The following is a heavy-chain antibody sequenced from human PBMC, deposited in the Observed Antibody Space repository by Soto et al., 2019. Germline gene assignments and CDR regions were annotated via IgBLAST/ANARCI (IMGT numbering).Heavy chain of an antibody. CDR2: ISWNSGSV. D-gene: IGHD6-19*01. CDR3: AKVRYSSGWMYNFDY. Sequence: EVQLVESGGGLVQPGRSLRLSFAASGFTFDDYAMHWVRQAPGKGLEWVSGISWNSGSVGYADSVKGRFTISRDNAKNSLYLQMNSLRAEDTALYYCAKVRYSSGWMYNFDYWGQGTLVTVSS. J-gene: IGHJ4*02. V-gene: IGHV3-9*01. CDR1: GFTFDDYA.